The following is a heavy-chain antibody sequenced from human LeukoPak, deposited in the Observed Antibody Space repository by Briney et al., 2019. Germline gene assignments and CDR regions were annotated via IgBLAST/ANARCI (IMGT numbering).Heavy chain of an antibody. D-gene: IGHD6-19*01. Sequence: GGSLRPSCAASGFTFSSSWMSWVRQAPGKGLEWVANIKQDGSQKYYLDSVKGRFTISRDNAKNSLYLQMNSLRAEDTAVYYCARDYSSGWPGYWGQGTLVTVSS. V-gene: IGHV3-7*01. CDR2: IKQDGSQK. CDR3: ARDYSSGWPGY. CDR1: GFTFSSSW. J-gene: IGHJ4*02.